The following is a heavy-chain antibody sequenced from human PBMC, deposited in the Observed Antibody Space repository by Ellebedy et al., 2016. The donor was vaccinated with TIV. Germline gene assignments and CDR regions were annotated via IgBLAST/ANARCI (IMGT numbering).Heavy chain of an antibody. V-gene: IGHV3-23*01. J-gene: IGHJ4*02. CDR1: GSTFSSYA. CDR3: AKDAPYYDILTGYPS. CDR2: ISGSGGST. Sequence: GESLKISXAASGSTFSSYAMSWVRQAPGKGLEWVSAISGSGGSTYYADSVKGRFTISRDNSKNTLYLQMNSLRAEDTAVYYCAKDAPYYDILTGYPSWGQGTLVTVSS. D-gene: IGHD3-9*01.